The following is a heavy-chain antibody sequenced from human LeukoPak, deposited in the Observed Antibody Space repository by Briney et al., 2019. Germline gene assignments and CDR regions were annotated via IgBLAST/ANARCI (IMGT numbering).Heavy chain of an antibody. J-gene: IGHJ4*02. D-gene: IGHD3-22*01. Sequence: GGSMRLSCAASGFIFSNHGMNWVRQAPGKGLEWVSGISPRGDITYYTDSVKGRFTVSRDNSKNTLYLQMNSLRAEDTAVYYCAKEGEILSSGYHFDYWGQGTLVTVSS. CDR2: ISPRGDIT. V-gene: IGHV3-23*01. CDR3: AKEGEILSSGYHFDY. CDR1: GFIFSNHG.